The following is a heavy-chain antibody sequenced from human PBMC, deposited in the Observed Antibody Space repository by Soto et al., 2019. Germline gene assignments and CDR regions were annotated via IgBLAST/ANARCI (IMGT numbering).Heavy chain of an antibody. CDR3: AKDSRLPGFGLLIHAFDI. CDR1: GFTFNAYA. CDR2: ISGSLGSA. J-gene: IGHJ3*02. D-gene: IGHD3-3*01. Sequence: EMQLLESGGDLGQPGGSLRLSCAVSGFTFNAYAMSWVRQVPGKGLEWVSTISGSLGSAYYAASVEGRFTISGDNSNNTLYLQMNSLRVEDTATYYCAKDSRLPGFGLLIHAFDIWGHGTMVTVSS. V-gene: IGHV3-23*01.